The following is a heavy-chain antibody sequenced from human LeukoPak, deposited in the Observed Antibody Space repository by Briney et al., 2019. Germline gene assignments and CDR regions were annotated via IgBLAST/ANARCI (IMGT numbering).Heavy chain of an antibody. J-gene: IGHJ4*02. Sequence: SETLSLTCTVSGGSINSYYWSWIRQTPGKRLEWIGYIYHSGSTSYNPSLKSRVSISMDTSKSQFSLKLSSVTAADTAVYYCARDKEYCSSTSCYHIFDYWGQGTLVTVSS. V-gene: IGHV4-59*13. D-gene: IGHD2-2*01. CDR2: IYHSGST. CDR3: ARDKEYCSSTSCYHIFDY. CDR1: GGSINSYY.